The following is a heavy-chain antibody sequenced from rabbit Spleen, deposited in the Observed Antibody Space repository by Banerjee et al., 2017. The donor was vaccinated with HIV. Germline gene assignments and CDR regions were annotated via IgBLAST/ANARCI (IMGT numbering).Heavy chain of an antibody. D-gene: IGHD1-1*01. CDR2: IDAGSSGFT. V-gene: IGHV1S40*01. CDR3: AREMFAGTSGRGALQF. J-gene: IGHJ4*02. Sequence: QSLEESGGDLVKPGASLTLTCTASGFSFTYIDYLCWVRQPPGKGLEWVVCIDAGSSGFTYFASWAKGRFTISKTSSTTVTLQMTSLTVADTATYFCAREMFAGTSGRGALQFWGPGTLVTVS. CDR1: GFSFTYIDY.